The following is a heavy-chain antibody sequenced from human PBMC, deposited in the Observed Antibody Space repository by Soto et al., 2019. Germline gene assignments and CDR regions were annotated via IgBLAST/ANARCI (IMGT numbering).Heavy chain of an antibody. D-gene: IGHD1-1*01. CDR2: IRSKTDGGTT. V-gene: IGHV3-15*01. CDR1: GFTFSNAW. Sequence: EVQLVESGGGLVKPGGSLRLSCAASGFTFSNAWMSWARQAPGKGLEWVGHIRSKTDGGTTDYAAPVKGRFTISRDDSKTTLYLQMNSLKTEDTAVYYCGDNYYWGQGTLVTVSS. CDR3: GDNYY. J-gene: IGHJ4*02.